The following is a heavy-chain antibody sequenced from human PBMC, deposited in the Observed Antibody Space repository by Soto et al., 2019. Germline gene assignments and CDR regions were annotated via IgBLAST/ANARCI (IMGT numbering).Heavy chain of an antibody. CDR3: AGTTSHHWLYMDV. D-gene: IGHD1-1*01. CDR2: TYYRSRWYN. J-gene: IGHJ6*03. V-gene: IGHV6-1*01. CDR1: GDSVSGDSAA. Sequence: SQTLSLTCAISGDSVSGDSAAWNWVRLSPSRGLEWLARTYYRSRWYNDYAVSVRSRITVNADTSKNQFSLQLTSVTPEDTAIYFCAGTTSHHWLYMDVWGRGTTVTGSS.